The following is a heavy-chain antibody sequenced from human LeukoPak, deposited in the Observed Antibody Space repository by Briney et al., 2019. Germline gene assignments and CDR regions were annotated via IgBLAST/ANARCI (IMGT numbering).Heavy chain of an antibody. D-gene: IGHD4-17*01. V-gene: IGHV5-51*01. CDR2: INPDDSDT. CDR3: ARDPSYGWFDP. CDR1: GYTFSNYW. J-gene: IGHJ5*02. Sequence: GESLKISCEASGYTFSNYWIGWVRQMPGKGLEWMGIINPDDSDTKYSPSFQGQVTISADKSISTAYLQWSSLKASDTAMYYCARDPSYGWFDPWGQGTLVTVSS.